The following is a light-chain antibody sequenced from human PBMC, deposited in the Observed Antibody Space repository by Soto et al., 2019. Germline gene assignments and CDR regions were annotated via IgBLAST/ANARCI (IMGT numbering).Light chain of an antibody. V-gene: IGLV2-14*01. Sequence: QSALTQPASVSGSPGQSITISCTVTSRDVGGYNYVSWYQQHPGKAPKLMIYEVSNRPSGVSNRFSGSKSGNTASLTISGLQAEDEADYYCSSYTSSSIDYVFGTGTKLTVL. CDR3: SSYTSSSIDYV. CDR1: SRDVGGYNY. CDR2: EVS. J-gene: IGLJ1*01.